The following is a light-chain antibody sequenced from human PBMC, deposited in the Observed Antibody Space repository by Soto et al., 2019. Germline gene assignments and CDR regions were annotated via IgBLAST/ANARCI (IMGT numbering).Light chain of an antibody. CDR3: QQSSSFPRT. CDR1: QSVSSC. V-gene: IGKV1-5*03. Sequence: DIQMTQSPSTLSASLGDRVTLSCRARQSVSSCLAWYQQKPGKAPRLLIYNASSLACGFPSRFSGSGSGTEFNITLSILGPDYFATYYCQQSSSFPRTFGGGTTGELK. J-gene: IGKJ4*01. CDR2: NAS.